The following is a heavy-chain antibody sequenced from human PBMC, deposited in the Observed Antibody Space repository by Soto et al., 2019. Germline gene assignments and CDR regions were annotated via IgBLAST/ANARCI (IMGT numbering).Heavy chain of an antibody. CDR1: GFSLTTDRVG. D-gene: IGHD1-26*01. J-gene: IGHJ4*02. V-gene: IGHV2-5*02. CDR2: IYWDDSK. CDR3: AHAYGGRSLY. Sequence: QITLKESGPTLVKPTQTLTLTCTFSGFSLTTDRVGVGWIRQPPGEALEWLAGIYWDDSKTYRPSLESRLTITKDTYKNKVALTMTNMDSLDTATYYCAHAYGGRSLYWGQGTLVTVSS.